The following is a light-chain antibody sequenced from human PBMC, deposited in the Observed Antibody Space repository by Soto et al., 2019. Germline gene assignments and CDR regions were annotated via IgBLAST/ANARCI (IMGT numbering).Light chain of an antibody. V-gene: IGKV3D-15*01. CDR1: QSFRGL. CDR2: DAY. Sequence: EIVLTQSPATLSLSPGERATLSCRASQSFRGLLAWYQQKPGQAPRLLIYDAYNRATGIPPRFSGSGSGTEFTLTISSLQSEDFAVYYCQQYNTWPPYTFGQGTKVDIK. J-gene: IGKJ2*01. CDR3: QQYNTWPPYT.